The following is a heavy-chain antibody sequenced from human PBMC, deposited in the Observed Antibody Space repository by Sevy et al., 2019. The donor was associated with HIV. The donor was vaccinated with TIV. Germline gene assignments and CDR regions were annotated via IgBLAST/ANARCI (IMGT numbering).Heavy chain of an antibody. CDR1: GFTFSSYA. D-gene: IGHD5-18*01. CDR2: ISGSGGST. Sequence: GGSLRLSCAASGFTFSSYAMSWVRQAPGKGLEWVSAISGSGGSTYYADSVKGRFTISRDNSKNTLYLQMNSLRAEDKAVYYCAKGGGYSYGYANRFDPWGQGTLVTVSS. V-gene: IGHV3-23*01. CDR3: AKGGGYSYGYANRFDP. J-gene: IGHJ5*02.